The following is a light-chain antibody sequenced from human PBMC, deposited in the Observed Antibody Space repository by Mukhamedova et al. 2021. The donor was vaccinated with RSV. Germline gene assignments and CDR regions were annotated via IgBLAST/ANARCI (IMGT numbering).Light chain of an antibody. CDR3: QTWDSNTGV. J-gene: IGLJ3*02. CDR2: QDN. Sequence: QQKPGQSPALVMYQDNKRPSGILERFSGSNSGNTATLTISGTQTMDEADYYCQTWDSNTGVFGGGTKLTVL. V-gene: IGLV3-1*01.